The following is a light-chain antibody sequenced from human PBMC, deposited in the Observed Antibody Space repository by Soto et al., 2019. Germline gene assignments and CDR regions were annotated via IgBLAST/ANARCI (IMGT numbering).Light chain of an antibody. CDR2: DVS. CDR3: SSYTSDSKV. V-gene: IGLV2-14*01. CDR1: SSDVGGYNY. Sequence: SVLPHPASVSGSPGQSITISCTGTSSDVGGYNYVYWYQQHPGKAPKLMIYDVSNPPSGVSNRFSGSKSGNTPTLSISGLEDEDEDDYYCSSYTSDSKVFGTGSK. J-gene: IGLJ1*01.